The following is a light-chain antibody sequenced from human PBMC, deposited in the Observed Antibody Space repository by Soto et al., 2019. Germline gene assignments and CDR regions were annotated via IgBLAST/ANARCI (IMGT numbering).Light chain of an antibody. CDR2: FDD. Sequence: QSVLTQPPSVSEAPRQRVTISCSGSSSNIGNNAVNWYQQLPGKAPKLLIYFDDLLPSGVSDRFSGSKSGISASLAISGLQSEDEADYYCAAWDDSVNGPVFGGGTKLTVL. CDR3: AAWDDSVNGPV. J-gene: IGLJ2*01. CDR1: SSNIGNNA. V-gene: IGLV1-36*01.